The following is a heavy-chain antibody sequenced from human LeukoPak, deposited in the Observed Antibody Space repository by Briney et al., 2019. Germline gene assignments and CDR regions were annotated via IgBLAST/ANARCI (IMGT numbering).Heavy chain of an antibody. CDR3: ARGQTMYY. V-gene: IGHV1-18*01. J-gene: IGHJ4*02. CDR2: ISPHSHTT. Sequence: ASVTVSFKASGYTFNNFCISWVRQAPGQGLEWVGWISPHSHTTHYADKFQGRVTMTTDTSTTTVYMELRSLRSDDAAVYFCARGQTMYYWGQGTPVTVSS. CDR1: GYTFNNFC. D-gene: IGHD3-10*02.